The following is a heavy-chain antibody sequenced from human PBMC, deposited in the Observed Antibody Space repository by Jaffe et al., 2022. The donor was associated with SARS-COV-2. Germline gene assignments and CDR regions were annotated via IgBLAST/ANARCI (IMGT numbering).Heavy chain of an antibody. CDR3: ARVSHYYYQYMDV. CDR2: LNQDGIEE. J-gene: IGHJ6*03. CDR1: GFTFSNYW. V-gene: IGHV3-7*01. Sequence: EVQLVESGGGLVQPGGSLRLSCAASGFTFSNYWVSWVRQAPGKGLEWVANLNQDGIEEYYVGSVEGRFTISRDNAKNSLYLQMASLRAEDTAVYYCARVSHYYYQYMDVWGKGTTVTVS.